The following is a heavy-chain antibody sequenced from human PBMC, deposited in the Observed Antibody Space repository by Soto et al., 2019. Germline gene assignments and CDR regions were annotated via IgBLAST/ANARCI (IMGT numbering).Heavy chain of an antibody. Sequence: QVQLVKSGAEVKNPGASVRVSCKASGYVFPSYDITWVRQAPGHGLEWMGWVNPGSGYKGYAQNFQGRVTLTRNMSISTVYMELSSLRSEDTAVYYCARSDPRHYFMDVWGKGTTVTVSS. D-gene: IGHD3-10*01. J-gene: IGHJ6*03. CDR1: GYVFPSYD. V-gene: IGHV1-8*01. CDR3: ARSDPRHYFMDV. CDR2: VNPGSGYK.